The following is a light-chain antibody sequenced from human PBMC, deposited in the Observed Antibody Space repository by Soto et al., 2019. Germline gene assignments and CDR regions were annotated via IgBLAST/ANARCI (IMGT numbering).Light chain of an antibody. J-gene: IGLJ2*01. CDR1: SSDVGGYNY. V-gene: IGLV2-14*01. CDR2: DVS. Sequence: QSALTQPASVSGSPGQSITISCTGTSSDVGGYNYVSWYQQHPGKAPKLMIYDVSNRPSGVSNRFSGSKSGNTASLTISGLQAEEEDDYYCSSYTSSSVVFGGGTKLTVL. CDR3: SSYTSSSVV.